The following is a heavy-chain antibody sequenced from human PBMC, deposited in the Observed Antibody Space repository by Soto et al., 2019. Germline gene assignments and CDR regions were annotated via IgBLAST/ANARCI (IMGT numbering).Heavy chain of an antibody. CDR2: ISGSGGST. CDR3: AKAPGGYCSGGSCYFDY. D-gene: IGHD2-15*01. CDR1: GFTFSSYA. Sequence: GGSLRLSCAASGFTFSSYAMSWVHQAPGKGLEWVSAISGSGGSTYYADSVKGRFTISRDNSKNTLYLQMNSLRAEDTAVYYCAKAPGGYCSGGSCYFDYWGQGTLVTVSS. V-gene: IGHV3-23*01. J-gene: IGHJ4*02.